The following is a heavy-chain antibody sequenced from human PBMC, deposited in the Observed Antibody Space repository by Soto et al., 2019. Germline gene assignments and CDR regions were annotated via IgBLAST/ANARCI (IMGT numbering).Heavy chain of an antibody. J-gene: IGHJ6*02. V-gene: IGHV4-30-2*01. CDR1: GGSISSGGYS. Sequence: TLSLTCAVSGGSISSGGYSWSWIRQPPGKGLEWIGYIYHSGSTYYNPSLKSRVTISVDRSKNQFSLKLSSVTAADTAVYYCARALGGDSSGYSLCYGMDVWGQGTTVTVSS. CDR2: IYHSGST. D-gene: IGHD3-22*01. CDR3: ARALGGDSSGYSLCYGMDV.